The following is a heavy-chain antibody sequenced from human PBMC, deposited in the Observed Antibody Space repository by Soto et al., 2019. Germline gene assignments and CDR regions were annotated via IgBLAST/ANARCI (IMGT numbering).Heavy chain of an antibody. CDR1: GFTVSSNY. CDR3: ARAGSSGYYHHQYCDY. D-gene: IGHD3-22*01. J-gene: IGHJ4*02. V-gene: IGHV3-53*04. Sequence: EVQLVESGGGLVQPGGSLRLSCAASGFTVSSNYMSWVRQAPGKGLEWVSVIYSGGSTYYADSVKGRFTISRHNSKNTLYLQMNRLRAEDTAVYYCARAGSSGYYHHQYCDYWGQGTLVTVSS. CDR2: IYSGGST.